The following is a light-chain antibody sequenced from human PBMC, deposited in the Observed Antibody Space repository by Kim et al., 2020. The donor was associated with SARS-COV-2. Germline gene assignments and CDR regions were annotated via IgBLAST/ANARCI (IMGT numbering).Light chain of an antibody. CDR3: TSYAGSNDVYYYV. J-gene: IGLJ1*01. V-gene: IGLV2-8*01. Sequence: QSALTQPPSASGSPGQSVTISCTGTSSDVGNYNYVSWYQQYPDKAPKLIIYEVTKRPSEVPARFSGSKSGNTASLTISGLQAEDEADYYCTSYAGSNDVYYYVFGTGTKVTVL. CDR2: EVT. CDR1: SSDVGNYNY.